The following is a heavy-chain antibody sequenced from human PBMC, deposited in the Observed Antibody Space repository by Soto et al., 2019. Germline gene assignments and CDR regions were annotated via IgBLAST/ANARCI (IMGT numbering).Heavy chain of an antibody. J-gene: IGHJ5*02. V-gene: IGHV4-34*02. CDR1: GGSVNGYY. Sequence: QVHLQQWGAGLLKPSETLSLTCAVYGGSVNGYYWNWIRQPPGQGLEWIGEINHTGGTHYNPSLKSRVTMSVDTSKNQFSLRLSSVTAADTAIYYCATRITVFGLLIPPFDPWGQVTQVTVSS. CDR3: ATRITVFGLLIPPFDP. CDR2: INHTGGT. D-gene: IGHD3-3*01.